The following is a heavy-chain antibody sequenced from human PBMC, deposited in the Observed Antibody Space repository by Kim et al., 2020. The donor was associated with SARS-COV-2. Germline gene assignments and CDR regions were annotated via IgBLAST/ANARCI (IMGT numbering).Heavy chain of an antibody. CDR3: ASEGGYAGNWFDP. D-gene: IGHD5-12*01. V-gene: IGHV3-21*01. CDR2: ISRSSSNI. J-gene: IGHJ5*02. Sequence: GGSLRLSCAASGFTFSNYRMHWVRQAPGKGLEWVSSISRSSSNIYYADSVKGRFTISRDNAKNSLYLQMNSLRAEDTAVYYCASEGGYAGNWFDPWGQGTLATVSS. CDR1: GFTFSNYR.